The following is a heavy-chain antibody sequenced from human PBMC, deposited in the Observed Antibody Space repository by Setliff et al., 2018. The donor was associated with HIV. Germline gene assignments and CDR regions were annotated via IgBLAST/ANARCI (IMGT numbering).Heavy chain of an antibody. CDR3: ARELDNCDNSDPFDV. CDR2: IYYSGTT. CDR1: GFSIRNSRDY. D-gene: IGHD1-1*01. Sequence: SETLSLTCDVSGFSIRNSRDYWGWIRQPPGKGLEWIGNIYYSGTTYYSPSLNSRVTISVDRSRNHFSLRLSAVTAADTAVYYCARELDNCDNSDPFDVWGQGTMVTVSS. J-gene: IGHJ3*01. V-gene: IGHV4-39*02.